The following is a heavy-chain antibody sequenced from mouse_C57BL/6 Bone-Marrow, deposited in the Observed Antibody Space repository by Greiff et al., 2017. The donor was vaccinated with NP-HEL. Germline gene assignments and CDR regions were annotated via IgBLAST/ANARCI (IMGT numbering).Heavy chain of an antibody. V-gene: IGHV1-59*01. CDR2: IDPSDSYT. J-gene: IGHJ2*01. CDR1: GYTFTSYW. Sequence: QVQLQQPGAELVRPGTSVKLSCKASGYTFTSYWMHWVKQRPGQGLEWIGVIDPSDSYTNYNQKFKGKATLTVDTSSSTAYMQLSSLTSEDSAVYYCARGGGPNWGAFDYWGQGTTLTVSS. CDR3: ARGGGPNWGAFDY. D-gene: IGHD4-1*01.